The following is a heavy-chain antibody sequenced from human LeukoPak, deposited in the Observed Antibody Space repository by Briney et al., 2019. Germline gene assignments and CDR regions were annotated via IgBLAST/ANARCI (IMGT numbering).Heavy chain of an antibody. V-gene: IGHV1-58*02. CDR3: AADDLSTAY. D-gene: IGHD2-21*02. CDR2: IVVGSGNA. J-gene: IGHJ4*02. CDR1: GFTFVNSA. Sequence: SVTVSCKASGFTFVNSAIQWVRQARGQRLEWMGWIVVGSGNANYAQKLQERVTFTRDMSTGTAYMTLRNLRSEDTAVSYCAADDLSTAYWGQGTPATVAS.